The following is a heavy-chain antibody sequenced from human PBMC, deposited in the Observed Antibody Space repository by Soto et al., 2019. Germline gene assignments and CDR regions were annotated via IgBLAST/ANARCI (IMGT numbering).Heavy chain of an antibody. V-gene: IGHV3-23*01. CDR2: LSGSGATT. CDR1: GFTFSDYA. Sequence: VGSLRVSCAASGFTFSDYAMSWVRQAPGKGLEWVSTLSGSGATTYYADSVKGRFTISRDNAKNTLFLHMNRLRVEDTALYYCAKESRLLPEFFHHWGQGTLVTVSS. D-gene: IGHD1-26*01. CDR3: AKESRLLPEFFHH. J-gene: IGHJ1*01.